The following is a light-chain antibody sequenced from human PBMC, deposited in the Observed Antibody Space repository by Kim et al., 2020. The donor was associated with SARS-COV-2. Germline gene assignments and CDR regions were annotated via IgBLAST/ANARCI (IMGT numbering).Light chain of an antibody. V-gene: IGKV1-39*01. CDR2: TAS. J-gene: IGKJ1*01. Sequence: SASVGDRVTITCRASQNIGSHLNWYQQKVGEAPKFLLYTASYLESGVPSRFSGSGSGTDFTLTIDSLQLEDFATYYCQQYYSVPTFGQGTKVDIK. CDR3: QQYYSVPT. CDR1: QNIGSH.